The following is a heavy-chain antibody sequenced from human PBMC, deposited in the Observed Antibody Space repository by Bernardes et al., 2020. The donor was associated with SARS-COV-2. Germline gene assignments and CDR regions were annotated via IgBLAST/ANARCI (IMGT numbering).Heavy chain of an antibody. D-gene: IGHD6-19*01. V-gene: IGHV3-21*01. J-gene: IGHJ4*02. CDR2: ISSSSAYI. Sequence: GGSLRLSCAASGFTFSDYTINWVRQAPGKGLEWISSISSSSAYIYYADSVKGRFTVSRDNAKNSLYLQMNSLRAEDTAVYYCARIDEVTGRDYWGQGTLVTVSS. CDR3: ARIDEVTGRDY. CDR1: GFTFSDYT.